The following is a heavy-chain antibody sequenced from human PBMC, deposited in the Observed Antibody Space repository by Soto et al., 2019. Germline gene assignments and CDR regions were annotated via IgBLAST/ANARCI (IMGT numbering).Heavy chain of an antibody. CDR1: EFTFRSYA. D-gene: IGHD5-12*01. CDR2: ISYDGSTK. CDR3: AREIYNVKIVATIRPNGMDV. V-gene: IGHV3-30-3*01. J-gene: IGHJ6*02. Sequence: QVQLVESGGGVVQPGRSLRLSCAASEFTFRSYAMHWVRQAPGKGLEWVAVISYDGSTKYYADSVKGRFTISRDNSKNTLYLQMNSLRPEDTAVYYCAREIYNVKIVATIRPNGMDVWGQGTTVTVSS.